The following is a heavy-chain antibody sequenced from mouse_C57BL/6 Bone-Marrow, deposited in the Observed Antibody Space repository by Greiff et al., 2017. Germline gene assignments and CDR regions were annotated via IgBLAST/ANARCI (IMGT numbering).Heavy chain of an antibody. CDR2: ISYDGSN. D-gene: IGHD2-3*01. V-gene: IGHV3-6*01. CDR3: ARGSGYYGDYYAMDY. Sequence: EVQRVESGPGLVKPSQSLSHTCSVTGYSITSGYYWNWIRQFPGNKLEWMGYISYDGSNNYNPSLKNRISITRDTSKNQFFLKLNSVTTEDTATYYCARGSGYYGDYYAMDYWGQGTSVTVSS. J-gene: IGHJ4*01. CDR1: GYSITSGYY.